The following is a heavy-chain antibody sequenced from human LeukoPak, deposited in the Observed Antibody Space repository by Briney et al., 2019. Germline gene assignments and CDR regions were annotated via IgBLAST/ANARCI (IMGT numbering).Heavy chain of an antibody. CDR2: FDPEDGER. CDR3: TTLSGFDP. V-gene: IGHV1-24*01. Sequence: ASVKVSRNVSGYTLTDFSMHWVRQAPGKGLEWMGGFDPEDGERLYAQRFQGRVTMTEDRSTGTAYMELSSLRSEDTAVYYCTTLSGFDPWGQGTLVTVSS. D-gene: IGHD2/OR15-2a*01. CDR1: GYTLTDFS. J-gene: IGHJ5*02.